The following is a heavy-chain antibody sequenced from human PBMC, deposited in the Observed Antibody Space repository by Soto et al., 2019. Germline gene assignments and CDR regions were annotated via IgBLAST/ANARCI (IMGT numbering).Heavy chain of an antibody. CDR3: ARDGRGGGGIAAAGPNWFDP. V-gene: IGHV1-69*08. CDR2: IIPILGIA. CDR1: GGTFSSYT. J-gene: IGHJ5*02. D-gene: IGHD6-13*01. Sequence: QVQLVQSGAEVKKPGSSVKVSCKASGGTFSSYTISWVRQAPGQGLEWMGRIIPILGIANYAQKFQGRVTIAADKSKSTAHMELSRRISEDTDVYHCARDGRGGGGIAAAGPNWFDPWGQGTLVTVSS.